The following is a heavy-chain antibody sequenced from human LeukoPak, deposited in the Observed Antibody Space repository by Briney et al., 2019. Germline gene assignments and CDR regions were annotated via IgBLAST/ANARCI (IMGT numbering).Heavy chain of an antibody. D-gene: IGHD3-3*01. CDR2: INSDGSST. J-gene: IGHJ6*02. Sequence: GGSLRLSCAASGFTFSSYWMHWVRQAPGKGLVWVSRINSDGSSTSYADSVKGRFTISRDNAKNTLYLQMNSLRAEDTAVYYCARDLYYDFWSGYLTLYGMDVCGQGTTVTVSS. V-gene: IGHV3-74*01. CDR3: ARDLYYDFWSGYLTLYGMDV. CDR1: GFTFSSYW.